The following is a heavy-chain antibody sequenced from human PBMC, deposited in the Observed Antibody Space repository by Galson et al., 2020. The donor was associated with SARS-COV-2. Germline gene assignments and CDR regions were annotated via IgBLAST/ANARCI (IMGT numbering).Heavy chain of an antibody. D-gene: IGHD2-21*01. CDR2: INSDTGGT. CDR1: GYTFTAHY. V-gene: IGHV1-2*02. J-gene: IGHJ4*02. Sequence: ASVKVSCKTSGYTFTAHYMHWVRQAPGQGLELMGWINSDTGGTKYAQKFQGRVTMTRDKSITTAYMELTRLISDDTAVYYCARPSVAGALWDYWGQGTLVTVSS. CDR3: ARPSVAGALWDY.